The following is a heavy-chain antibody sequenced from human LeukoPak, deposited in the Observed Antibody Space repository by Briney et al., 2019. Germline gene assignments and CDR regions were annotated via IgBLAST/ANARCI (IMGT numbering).Heavy chain of an antibody. J-gene: IGHJ3*02. CDR1: GGSISSYY. D-gene: IGHD6-13*01. Sequence: SETLSLTCTVSGGSISSYYWSWIRQPAGKGLEWIGRIYMSGSTNYNSSPKSRVNMSVDTSKNQFSLNLSSVTAADTAVYYCAREAGSSWSRGLDIWGQGTVVTVSS. CDR3: AREAGSSWSRGLDI. CDR2: IYMSGST. V-gene: IGHV4-4*07.